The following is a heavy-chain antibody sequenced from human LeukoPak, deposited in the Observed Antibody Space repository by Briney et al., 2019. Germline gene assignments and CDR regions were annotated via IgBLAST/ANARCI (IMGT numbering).Heavy chain of an antibody. J-gene: IGHJ4*02. V-gene: IGHV1-8*01. CDR1: GYTFTGYD. Sequence: ASVKVSCKTSGYTFTGYDINWVRQAAGQGFEWMGWTNPNSGDTGYAHNLQGRITMTRDSSTATVFMELSSLRSEDTAVYYCARSHAWAIDYGGNSEDFDYWGQGTLVTVSS. CDR2: TNPNSGDT. CDR3: ARSHAWAIDYGGNSEDFDY. D-gene: IGHD4-23*01.